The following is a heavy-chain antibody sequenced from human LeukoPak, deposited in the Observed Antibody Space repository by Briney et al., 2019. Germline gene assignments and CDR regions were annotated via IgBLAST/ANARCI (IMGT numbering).Heavy chain of an antibody. CDR3: ARDRRVAYYYDSSGYYYWYFDL. J-gene: IGHJ2*01. CDR1: GGSISSYY. Sequence: SETLSLTCTVSGGSISSYYWSWIRQPAGKGLEWIGRIYTSGSTNYNPSLKSRVTMSVDTSKNQFSLELSSVTAADTAVYYCARDRRVAYYYDSSGYYYWYFDLWGRGTLVTVSS. D-gene: IGHD3-22*01. CDR2: IYTSGST. V-gene: IGHV4-4*07.